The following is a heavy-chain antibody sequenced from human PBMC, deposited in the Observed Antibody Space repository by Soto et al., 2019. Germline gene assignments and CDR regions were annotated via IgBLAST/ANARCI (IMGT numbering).Heavy chain of an antibody. V-gene: IGHV3-21*01. J-gene: IGHJ4*02. Sequence: LRLSCRASGFTFSDFAMSWVRQAPGKGLEWVSSISSNGNYIYYADSMKGRFTISRDNAEKSLYLQMNSLRGEDTAVYYCARGTHYYDSIGYSHFFDYWGQGTLVTVSS. CDR2: ISSNGNYI. D-gene: IGHD3-22*01. CDR3: ARGTHYYDSIGYSHFFDY. CDR1: GFTFSDFA.